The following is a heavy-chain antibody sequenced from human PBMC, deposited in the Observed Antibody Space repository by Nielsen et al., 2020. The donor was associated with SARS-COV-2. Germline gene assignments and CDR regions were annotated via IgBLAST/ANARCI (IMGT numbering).Heavy chain of an antibody. J-gene: IGHJ4*02. Sequence: ASVKVSCKASGYTFTGYYMHWVRQAPGQGLEWMGWINPNSGGTNYAQKFQGRVTMTRDTSTSTAYMELRSLRSDDTAVYYCARESRRVGAHFDYWGQGTLVTVSS. CDR1: GYTFTGYY. D-gene: IGHD1-26*01. V-gene: IGHV1-2*02. CDR3: ARESRRVGAHFDY. CDR2: INPNSGGT.